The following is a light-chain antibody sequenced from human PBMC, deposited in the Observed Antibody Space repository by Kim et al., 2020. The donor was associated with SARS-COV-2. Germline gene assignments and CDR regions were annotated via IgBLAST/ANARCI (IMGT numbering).Light chain of an antibody. J-gene: IGLJ2*01. V-gene: IGLV2-23*02. CDR1: SSHVGRYNL. CDR2: EVS. Sequence: QSALTQPASVSGSPGQSITIPCTGTSSHVGRYNLVSWYQQHTGKAPKLMIYEVSKRPSGVSNRFSGSKSGNTASLTLSGLQAEDEADYYCCSYVVFGGGTQLTVL. CDR3: CSYVV.